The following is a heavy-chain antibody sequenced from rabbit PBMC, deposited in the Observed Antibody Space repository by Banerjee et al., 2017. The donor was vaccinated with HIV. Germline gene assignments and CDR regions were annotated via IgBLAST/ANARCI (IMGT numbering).Heavy chain of an antibody. CDR1: GFSFSSSYW. J-gene: IGHJ3*01. Sequence: QEQLEESGGDLVKPEGSLTLTCTASGFSFSSSYWMCWVRQAPGKGLEWIGCINTGSGYTYYASWAKGRFTISKTSSTTVTLQMTTLTAADTATYFCARSYNGYQHTRLDLWGPGTLVTVS. D-gene: IGHD3-1*01. CDR2: INTGSGYT. CDR3: ARSYNGYQHTRLDL. V-gene: IGHV1S45*01.